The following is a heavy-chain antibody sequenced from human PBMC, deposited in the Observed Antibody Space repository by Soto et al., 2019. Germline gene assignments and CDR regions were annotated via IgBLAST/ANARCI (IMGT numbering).Heavy chain of an antibody. Sequence: SETLSLTCTVSGGSITSSSYYWGWIRQPPGKGREWIGGIYYSGRSYYNPSVKSRVTMSVATYKNQFSLTLNSVTAADAAVYYCARQRTTVVTQDYFDPWGQGTLVTVSS. J-gene: IGHJ4*02. CDR2: IYYSGRS. V-gene: IGHV4-39*01. D-gene: IGHD4-17*01. CDR3: ARQRTTVVTQDYFDP. CDR1: GGSITSSSYY.